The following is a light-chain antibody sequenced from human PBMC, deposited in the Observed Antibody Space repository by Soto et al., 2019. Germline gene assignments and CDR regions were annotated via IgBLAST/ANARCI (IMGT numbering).Light chain of an antibody. CDR2: AAS. CDR1: QSISSS. Sequence: DIQMTQSPSSLSASVGDRVTITCRASQSISSSLNLYQQKPWKAPKRLIYAASSLQSGVPSRFSGSGSGTDFPLTISSLQPEDFATYYCQQRYSTPLTFGGGTKVEIK. CDR3: QQRYSTPLT. V-gene: IGKV1-39*01. J-gene: IGKJ4*01.